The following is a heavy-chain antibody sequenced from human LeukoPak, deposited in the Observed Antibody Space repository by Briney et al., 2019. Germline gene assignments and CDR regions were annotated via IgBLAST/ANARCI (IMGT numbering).Heavy chain of an antibody. J-gene: IGHJ4*02. V-gene: IGHV3-23*01. CDR3: AKDRLRATLTSFDY. Sequence: PGGSLRLSCAASGFTFSSYGMSWVRQAPGKGLEWLSTISGGGGSTYYADSVKGRFTISIDNSKNTLYLQMNSLRAEDTAVYYCAKDRLRATLTSFDYWGQGTLVTVSS. D-gene: IGHD4-17*01. CDR1: GFTFSSYG. CDR2: ISGGGGST.